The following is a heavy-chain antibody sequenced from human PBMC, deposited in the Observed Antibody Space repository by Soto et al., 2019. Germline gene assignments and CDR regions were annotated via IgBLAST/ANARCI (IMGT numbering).Heavy chain of an antibody. CDR3: TRDRTGDTGVQFDY. J-gene: IGHJ4*02. Sequence: EVPLVESGGGLVKPGGSLRLSCTGSGFSLNDAWMSWVRQAPGKGLEWVGRIKSNIDGGARDYAAPVKGRFSVSRDDSKNTLYLQMDSLTTEDTAIYYCTRDRTGDTGVQFDYWGQGTLVTVSS. D-gene: IGHD1-1*01. CDR2: IKSNIDGGAR. V-gene: IGHV3-15*01. CDR1: GFSLNDAW.